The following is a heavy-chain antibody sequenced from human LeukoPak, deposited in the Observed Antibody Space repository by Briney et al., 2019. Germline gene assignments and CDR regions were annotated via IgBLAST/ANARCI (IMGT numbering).Heavy chain of an antibody. D-gene: IGHD3-10*01. CDR1: GGSFSTYY. J-gene: IGHJ4*02. CDR2: IHYRGSS. CDR3: ASDRLYGSGNYPFDY. V-gene: IGHV4-59*01. Sequence: PSETLSLTCSVSGGSFSTYYWSWIRQPPGKGLEWIGYIHYRGSSNYNPSLKSRVTISIDTSKNQFSLKLRSVTAADTAVYYCASDRLYGSGNYPFDYWGQGTLVTVSS.